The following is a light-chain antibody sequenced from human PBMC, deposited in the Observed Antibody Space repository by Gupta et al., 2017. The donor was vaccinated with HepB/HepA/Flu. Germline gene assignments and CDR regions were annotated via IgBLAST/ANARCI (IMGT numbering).Light chain of an antibody. CDR1: QRLVHSSESTY. CDR3: MQGTHWPYT. J-gene: IGKJ2*01. Sequence: VVLIESLPTLPVVLGQPACLPCMSSQRLVHSSESTYLNWFHQRPGQSPRRLFYRVSNRDTGIPDRFSGSGSGSDFTLKISRVEAEDVGIYYCMQGTHWPYTFGQGTKLEIK. V-gene: IGKV2-30*02. CDR2: RVS.